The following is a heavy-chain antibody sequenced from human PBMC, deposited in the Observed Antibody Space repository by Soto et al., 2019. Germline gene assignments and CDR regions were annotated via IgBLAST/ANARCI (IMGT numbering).Heavy chain of an antibody. V-gene: IGHV3-23*01. Sequence: TVGSLRLSCVASGFSFSSYPMTWVRQAPGKGLEWVSVISGSGTNTYYAESVKGRFTISRDSSQKTLYLQMNSLRAEDTAVYYWAKEKPTTTCFDSWGQGTLVTVSS. D-gene: IGHD1-1*01. J-gene: IGHJ4*02. CDR1: GFSFSSYP. CDR2: ISGSGTNT. CDR3: AKEKPTTTCFDS.